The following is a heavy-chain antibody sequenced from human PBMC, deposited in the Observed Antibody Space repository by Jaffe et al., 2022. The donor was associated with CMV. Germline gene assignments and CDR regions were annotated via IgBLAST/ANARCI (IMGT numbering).Heavy chain of an antibody. Sequence: EVQLVESGGGLVQPGGSLRLSCAASGFTFSSYAMSWVRQAPGKGLEWVSAISGSGGSTYYADSVKGRFTISRDNSKNTLYLQMNSLRAEDTAVYYCAKEGPSKYYYDSSGYSGNYFDYWGQGTLVTVSS. CDR2: ISGSGGST. J-gene: IGHJ4*02. CDR1: GFTFSSYA. D-gene: IGHD3-22*01. V-gene: IGHV3-23*04. CDR3: AKEGPSKYYYDSSGYSGNYFDY.